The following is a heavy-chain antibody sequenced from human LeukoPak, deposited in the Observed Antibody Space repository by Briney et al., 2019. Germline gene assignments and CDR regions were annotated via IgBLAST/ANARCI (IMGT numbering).Heavy chain of an antibody. J-gene: IGHJ5*02. CDR2: IYYSGST. V-gene: IGHV4-39*07. Sequence: SETLSLTCTVSGGSLSSSSYYWGWLRQPPGRGLEWLGSIYYSGSTNYNPSLKSRVTISVDTSKNQFSLKLSSVTAADTAVYYCARDSQWLVNWFDPWGQGTLVTVSS. CDR3: ARDSQWLVNWFDP. D-gene: IGHD6-19*01. CDR1: GGSLSSSSYY.